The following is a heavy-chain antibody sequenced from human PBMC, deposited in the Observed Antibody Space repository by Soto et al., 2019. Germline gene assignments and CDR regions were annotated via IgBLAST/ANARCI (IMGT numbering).Heavy chain of an antibody. D-gene: IGHD5-18*01. J-gene: IGHJ4*02. CDR1: GGSIGGSNYF. CDR2: IYYSGST. V-gene: IGHV4-39*01. CDR3: EWGIYSYGLVFDY. Sequence: SSETLSLTCTVSGGSIGGSNYFWGWIRQSPGTGLEWLGTIYYSGSTYYNPSLKSRVTISVDTSKNQFSLKLSSVTAADTAVYYCEWGIYSYGLVFDYWGQGTLVTVSS.